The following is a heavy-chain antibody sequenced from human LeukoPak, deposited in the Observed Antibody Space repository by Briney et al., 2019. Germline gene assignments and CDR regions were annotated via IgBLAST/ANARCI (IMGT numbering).Heavy chain of an antibody. CDR1: GLSIRTFY. V-gene: IGHV4-59*01. D-gene: IGHD2-2*01. CDR3: ARGGGCTITSCDFDN. CDR2: ISYSGTT. J-gene: IGHJ4*02. Sequence: SETLSLTCSVSGLSIRTFYWNWIRQSPGKGLEWIGYISYSGTTNYNPSLNSRATISLDTSKNQFSLKLSSVTAADTALYYCARGGGCTITSCDFDNWGQGTLVTVSS.